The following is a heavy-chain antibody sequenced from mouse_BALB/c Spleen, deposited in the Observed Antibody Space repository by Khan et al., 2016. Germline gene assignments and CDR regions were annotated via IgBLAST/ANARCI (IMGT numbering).Heavy chain of an antibody. V-gene: IGHV1-87*01. CDR2: IYPGDGDT. CDR3: ASDYYGSSSAWFAY. Sequence: QVQLQQSGAELARPGASVKLSCKAYGYTFTSYWMQWVKQRPGQGLEWIGAIYPGDGDTRYTQKFKGKATLTAEKSSSTAYMQLSSLASEDSAVYYCASDYYGSSSAWFAYWGQGTLVTVSA. J-gene: IGHJ3*01. D-gene: IGHD1-1*01. CDR1: GYTFTSYW.